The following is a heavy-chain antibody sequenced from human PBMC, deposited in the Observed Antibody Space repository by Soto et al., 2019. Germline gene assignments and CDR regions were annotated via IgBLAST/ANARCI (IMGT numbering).Heavy chain of an antibody. CDR2: IYYSGST. J-gene: IGHJ6*02. Sequence: PSDTLSLTCTVSGGSISISSYYWGWIRQPPGKGLEWIGSIYYSGSTYYNPSLKSRVTISVDTSKNQFSLKLSSVTAADTAVYYCARDHYVYDILTGYGYYYGMDVWGQGTTVT. CDR3: ARDHYVYDILTGYGYYYGMDV. CDR1: GGSISISSYY. D-gene: IGHD3-9*01. V-gene: IGHV4-39*07.